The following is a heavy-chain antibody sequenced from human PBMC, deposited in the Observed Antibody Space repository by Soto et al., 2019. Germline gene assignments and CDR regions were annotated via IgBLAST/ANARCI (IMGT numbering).Heavy chain of an antibody. CDR2: VYYGGST. CDR3: AGEGALATFGVV. Sequence: SETLSLTCTVSGDSIRSYYWTWIRQPPGRGLEWIGHVYYGGSTNYNPSLQSRVTISLDTPKNQFSLRLTSMTAADAAVYYCAGEGALATFGVVWGQGTRVTVSS. CDR1: GDSIRSYY. V-gene: IGHV4-59*01. D-gene: IGHD3-3*01. J-gene: IGHJ4*02.